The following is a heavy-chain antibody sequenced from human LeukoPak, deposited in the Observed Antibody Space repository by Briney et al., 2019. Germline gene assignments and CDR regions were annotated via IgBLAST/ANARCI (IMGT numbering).Heavy chain of an antibody. V-gene: IGHV4-34*01. Sequence: SETLSLTCAVYDGSFSGYYWSWIRQPPGKGLEWIGEINHSGSTNYNPSLKSRVTISVDTSENQFSLKLSSVTAADTAVYYCAREGLNMVRGVIPKEAWGWFDPWGQGTLVTVSS. CDR2: INHSGST. CDR3: AREGLNMVRGVIPKEAWGWFDP. D-gene: IGHD3-10*01. CDR1: DGSFSGYY. J-gene: IGHJ5*02.